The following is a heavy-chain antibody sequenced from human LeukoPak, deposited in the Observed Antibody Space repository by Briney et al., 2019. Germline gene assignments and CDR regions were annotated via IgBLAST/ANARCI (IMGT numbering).Heavy chain of an antibody. V-gene: IGHV3-7*01. CDR2: MRTDGSVP. D-gene: IGHD3-10*01. CDR1: GFTFSYYM. J-gene: IGHJ4*02. CDR3: ARDKDFTIDY. Sequence: GGSLRLSCEVSGFTFSYYMMTWVRQAPGEGLEWVANMRTDGSVPSYVDSVKDRFTISRDNAKSSLYLQMNNLRVEDTAVYYCARDKDFTIDYWGQGTLVTVSS.